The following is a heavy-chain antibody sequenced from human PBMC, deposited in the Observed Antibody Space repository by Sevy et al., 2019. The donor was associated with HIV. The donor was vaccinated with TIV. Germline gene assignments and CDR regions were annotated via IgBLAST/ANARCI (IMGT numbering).Heavy chain of an antibody. D-gene: IGHD4-17*01. CDR1: GFTFSSYA. J-gene: IGHJ4*02. V-gene: IGHV3-23*01. CDR3: AKDRFATVTTSFDY. Sequence: GGSLRLSCAASGFTFSSYAMSWVRQAPGKGLEWVSAISGSGGSTYYADSVKGRFTISRDNSKNTLYLQMNSLRAEDMAVYYCAKDRFATVTTSFDYWGQGTLVTVSS. CDR2: ISGSGGST.